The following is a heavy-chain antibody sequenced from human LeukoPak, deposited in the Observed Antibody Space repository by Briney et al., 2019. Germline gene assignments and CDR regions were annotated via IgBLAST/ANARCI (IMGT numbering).Heavy chain of an antibody. CDR1: GFTFSSNT. V-gene: IGHV3-30*04. J-gene: IGHJ4*02. CDR2: ISYDGTYK. D-gene: IGHD5/OR15-5a*01. Sequence: GRSLRLSCAASGFTFSSNTMHWVRQAPGKGLEWVAVISYDGTYKFYADSVKGRFTISRDNSENTLSLQMNTLRTEDTAVYYCARDVSYHFHYWGQGTLVTVSS. CDR3: ARDVSYHFHY.